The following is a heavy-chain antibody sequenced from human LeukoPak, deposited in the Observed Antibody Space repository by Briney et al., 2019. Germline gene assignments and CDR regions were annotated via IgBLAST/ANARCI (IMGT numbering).Heavy chain of an antibody. Sequence: SETLSLTCTLSGASFRSGGQYWGWIRQTPGKGLEWIGDIFYNGKTNYNPSLKSRVTISLDTSRSQFSLRLSSVTASDTGVYYCARIFDVWGRGTLVTVSS. J-gene: IGHJ4*02. CDR1: GASFRSGGQY. CDR2: IFYNGKT. CDR3: ARIFDV. V-gene: IGHV4-61*08.